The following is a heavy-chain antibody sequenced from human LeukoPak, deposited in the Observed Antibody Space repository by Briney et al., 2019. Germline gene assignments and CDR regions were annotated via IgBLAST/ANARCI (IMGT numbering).Heavy chain of an antibody. CDR3: ARGGSHYDYVWGSYRYSLIFDY. D-gene: IGHD3-16*02. CDR2: ISSSSSYI. J-gene: IGHJ4*02. Sequence: GGSLRLSCAASGFTFSSYSMNWVRQAPGKGLEWVSSISSSSSYIYYADSVKGRFTISRDNAKNSLYLRMNSLRADDTAVYYCARGGSHYDYVWGSYRYSLIFDYWGQGTLVTVSS. CDR1: GFTFSSYS. V-gene: IGHV3-21*01.